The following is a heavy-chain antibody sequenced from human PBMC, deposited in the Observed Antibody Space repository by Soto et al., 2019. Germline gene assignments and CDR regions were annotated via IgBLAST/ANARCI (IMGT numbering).Heavy chain of an antibody. CDR3: ATARSFSSSRGRDAFDI. D-gene: IGHD6-6*01. CDR1: GYTLTELS. J-gene: IGHJ3*02. Sequence: RASVKVSCKVSGYTLTELSMHWVRQAPGKGLEWMGGFDPEDGETIYAQKFQGRVTMTEDTSTDTAYMELSSLRSEDTAVYYCATARSFSSSRGRDAFDIWGQGTMVTVSS. CDR2: FDPEDGET. V-gene: IGHV1-24*01.